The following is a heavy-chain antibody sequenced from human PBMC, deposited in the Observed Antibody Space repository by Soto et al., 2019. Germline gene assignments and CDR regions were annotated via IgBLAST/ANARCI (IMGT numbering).Heavy chain of an antibody. CDR1: GVSLSSSIYY. D-gene: IGHD6-6*01. CDR2: IYYSGST. V-gene: IGHV4-39*01. J-gene: IGHJ4*02. Sequence: SETLSLTCTVSGVSLSSSIYYWGWIRQPPGKGLEWIGSIYYSGSTYYNPSLKSRVTISVDTSKNQFSLKLSSVTAADTAVYYCARLSIAARLIDYWGQGTLVTVSS. CDR3: ARLSIAARLIDY.